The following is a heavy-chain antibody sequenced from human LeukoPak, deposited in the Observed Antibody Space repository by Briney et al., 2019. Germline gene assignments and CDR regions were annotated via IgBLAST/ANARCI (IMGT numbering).Heavy chain of an antibody. CDR3: ARTIWFGESSFDY. CDR1: GFTFSSYS. V-gene: IGHV3-21*01. CDR2: ISSSSSYI. Sequence: SGGSLRLSCAASGFTFSSYSMNWVRQAPGKGLEWVSSISSSSSYIHYADSVKGRFTISRDNAKNSLYLQMNSLRAEDTAVYYCARTIWFGESSFDYWGQGTLVTVSS. D-gene: IGHD3-10*01. J-gene: IGHJ4*02.